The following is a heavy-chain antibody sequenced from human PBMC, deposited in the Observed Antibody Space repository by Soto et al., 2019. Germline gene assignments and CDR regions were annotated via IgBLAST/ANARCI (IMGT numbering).Heavy chain of an antibody. CDR1: GFSLSTSGVG. J-gene: IGHJ4*02. CDR2: IYWDDDK. Sequence: ESGPTLVNPTQTLTLTCTFSGFSLSTSGVGVGWIRQPPGKALEWLALIYWDDDKRYSPSLKRRLTITRDTSKNQVVLTMTNMDPVDTATYYCVHRRRAAGGYYFDYWGQGTLVTVSS. CDR3: VHRRRAAGGYYFDY. D-gene: IGHD6-13*01. V-gene: IGHV2-5*02.